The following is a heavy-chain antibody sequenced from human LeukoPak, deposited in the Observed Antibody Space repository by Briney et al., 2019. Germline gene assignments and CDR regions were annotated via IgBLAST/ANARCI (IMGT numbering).Heavy chain of an antibody. V-gene: IGHV3-23*01. CDR3: AKDPALRVAVVVVAAKREGY. Sequence: PGGSLRLSCAASGFTFSSYAMTRVRQAPGKGLEWVSAISGSGGSTYYADSVKGRFTISRDNSKNTLYLQMNSLRAEDTAVYYCAKDPALRVAVVVVAAKREGYWGQGTLVTVSS. CDR2: ISGSGGST. CDR1: GFTFSSYA. D-gene: IGHD2-15*01. J-gene: IGHJ4*02.